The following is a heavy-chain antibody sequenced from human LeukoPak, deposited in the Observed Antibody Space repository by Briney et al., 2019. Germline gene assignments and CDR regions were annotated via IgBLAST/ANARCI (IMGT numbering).Heavy chain of an antibody. J-gene: IGHJ5*02. CDR3: AKVWGEYSIRSKPLDT. V-gene: IGHV3-30*02. D-gene: IGHD6-13*01. CDR2: IRYDGSNK. CDR1: GFTFSSYG. Sequence: GGSLRLSCAASGFTFSSYGMHWVRQAPGKGLEWVAFIRYDGSNKYYPDSVRGRFTVSRDNSKNTLYLQMNSLRPEDTAVYCCAKVWGEYSIRSKPLDTWGQGTLVTVSS.